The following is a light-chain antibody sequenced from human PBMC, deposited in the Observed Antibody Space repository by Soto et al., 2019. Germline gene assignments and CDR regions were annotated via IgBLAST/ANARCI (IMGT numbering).Light chain of an antibody. CDR3: QQYNSLPIT. J-gene: IGKJ5*01. V-gene: IGKV1-33*01. CDR1: QDSSNY. Sequence: GDRVKITCQASQDSSNYLSWHHHKAGKAPKLLIDEASESAEGVPGRFSGRGAGNVVTLTSISLQHEDVGTYYCQQYNSLPITFGQGTRLEIK. CDR2: EAS.